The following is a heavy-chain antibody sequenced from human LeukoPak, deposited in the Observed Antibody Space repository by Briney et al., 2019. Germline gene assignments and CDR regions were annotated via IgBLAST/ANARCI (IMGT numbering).Heavy chain of an antibody. CDR1: GFTFSSYS. V-gene: IGHV3-48*01. Sequence: GGSLRLSCAASGFTFSSYSMNWVRQAPGKGLEWVSYISSSSTIYYADSVKGRFTISRDNAKNSLYLQMNSLRAEDTAVYYCARDRESSAREAFDYWGQGTLVTVSS. CDR2: ISSSSTI. J-gene: IGHJ4*02. CDR3: ARDRESSAREAFDY.